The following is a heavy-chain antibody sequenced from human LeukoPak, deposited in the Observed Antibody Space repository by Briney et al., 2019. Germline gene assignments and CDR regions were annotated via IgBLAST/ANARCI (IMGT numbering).Heavy chain of an antibody. CDR1: GFTFSSYS. D-gene: IGHD1-26*01. CDR3: ARSGGGRSGSYFREFDY. J-gene: IGHJ4*02. V-gene: IGHV3-21*01. CDR2: ISSSSSYI. Sequence: PGGSLRLSCAASGFTFSSYSMNCVRQAPGKGLDWVSSISSSSSYIYYADSVKGRFTISRDNAKNSLYLQMNSLRAEDTAVYYCARSGGGRSGSYFREFDYWGQGTLVTVSS.